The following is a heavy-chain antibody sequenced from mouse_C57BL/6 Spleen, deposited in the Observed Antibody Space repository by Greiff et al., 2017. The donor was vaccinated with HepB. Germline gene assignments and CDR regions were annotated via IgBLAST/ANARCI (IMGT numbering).Heavy chain of an antibody. CDR1: GYTFTDYY. CDR2: IYPGSGNT. D-gene: IGHD2-14*01. Sequence: VQLQQSGAELVRPGASVKLSCKASGYTFTDYYINWEKQRPGQGLEWIARIYPGSGNTYYNEKFKGKATLTAEKSSSTAYMQLSSLTSEDSAVYFCARRVLLYGYFDVWGTGTTVTVSS. CDR3: ARRVLLYGYFDV. J-gene: IGHJ1*03. V-gene: IGHV1-76*01.